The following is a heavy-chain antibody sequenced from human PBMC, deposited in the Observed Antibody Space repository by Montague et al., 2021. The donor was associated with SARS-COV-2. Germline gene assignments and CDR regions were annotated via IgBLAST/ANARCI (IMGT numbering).Heavy chain of an antibody. J-gene: IGHJ6*02. CDR3: AHRGSWAGPGMDV. CDR1: GFSLTTSGVG. Sequence: PALVKPTQTLTLTCTFSGFSLTTSGVGVGWIRQPPGKALECLAVIYWDDDKRYSPSLKSRLTITKDTSKNQVVLIMTNMDPVDTATYYCAHRGSWAGPGMDVWGQGTTVTVSS. V-gene: IGHV2-5*02. CDR2: IYWDDDK. D-gene: IGHD6-13*01.